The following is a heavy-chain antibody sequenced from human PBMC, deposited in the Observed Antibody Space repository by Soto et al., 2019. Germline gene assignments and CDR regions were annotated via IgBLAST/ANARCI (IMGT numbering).Heavy chain of an antibody. J-gene: IGHJ6*02. CDR1: GGSISSSNYY. D-gene: IGHD3-10*01. CDR2: IYYSGST. Sequence: PSETLSLTCTVSGGSISSSNYYWGWIRQPPGKGLEWIGSIYYSGSTYYNPSLKSRVTISVDTSKNQFSLKLSSVTAADTAVYYCTTQGFGGLHGLVDVWGQGTTVTVSS. V-gene: IGHV4-39*01. CDR3: TTQGFGGLHGLVDV.